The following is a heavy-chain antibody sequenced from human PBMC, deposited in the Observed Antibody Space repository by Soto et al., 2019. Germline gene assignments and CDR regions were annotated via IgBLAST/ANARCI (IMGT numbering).Heavy chain of an antibody. CDR3: ARAYSYGNRAFDY. J-gene: IGHJ4*02. Sequence: SDTLYLTCAVSRASIFSTNWWSRVRQPTGKGMEWIGEIYHSGSTNYNPNLKSQVTISVDKYKNQFSLKLSSVTAADTAVYYCARAYSYGNRAFDYWGQG. D-gene: IGHD5-18*01. CDR2: IYHSGST. V-gene: IGHV4-4*02. CDR1: RASIFSTNW.